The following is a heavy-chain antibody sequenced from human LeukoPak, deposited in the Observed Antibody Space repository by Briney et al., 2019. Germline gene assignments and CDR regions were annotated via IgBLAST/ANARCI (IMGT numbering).Heavy chain of an antibody. CDR2: ITWNSAYI. V-gene: IGHV3-9*01. J-gene: IGHJ4*02. D-gene: IGHD6-13*01. Sequence: GGSLRLSCAASGFTFDDYAMHWVRQAPGKGLEWVSGITWNSAYIGHADSVKGRFTISGDNAKNSLYLQMNSLRAEDTAVYYCARDRFSVSAAGNYDYWGQGTLVTVSS. CDR1: GFTFDDYA. CDR3: ARDRFSVSAAGNYDY.